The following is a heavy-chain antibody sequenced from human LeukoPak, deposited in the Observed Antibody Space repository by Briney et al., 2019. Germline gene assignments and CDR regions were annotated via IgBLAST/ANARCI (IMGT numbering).Heavy chain of an antibody. J-gene: IGHJ4*02. CDR3: ARERGVAGTWELFDY. Sequence: GGSLRLSCAASDFSFATYGMGWVRQAPGRGLEWVSSVSGGDPTTYYADSVKGRFTISRDNAKNSLYLQMNSLRAEDTAVYYCARERGVAGTWELFDYWGQGTLVTVSS. CDR2: VSGGDPTT. V-gene: IGHV3-21*01. CDR1: DFSFATYG. D-gene: IGHD6-19*01.